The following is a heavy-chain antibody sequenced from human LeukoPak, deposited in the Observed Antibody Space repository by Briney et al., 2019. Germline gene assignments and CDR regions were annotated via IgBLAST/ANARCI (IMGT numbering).Heavy chain of an antibody. Sequence: PSQTLSLTCTVSGGSISSGGYYWSWIRQPPGKGLEWIGYIYHSGSTYYNPSLKSRVTISVDRSKNQFSLKLSSVTAADTAVYYCAREWRGALDYWGQGTLVTVSS. V-gene: IGHV4-30-2*01. D-gene: IGHD1-26*01. CDR2: IYHSGST. CDR1: GGSISSGGYY. CDR3: AREWRGALDY. J-gene: IGHJ4*02.